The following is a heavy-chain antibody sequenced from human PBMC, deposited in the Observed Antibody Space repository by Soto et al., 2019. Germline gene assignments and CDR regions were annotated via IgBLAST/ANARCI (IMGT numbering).Heavy chain of an antibody. J-gene: IGHJ4*02. D-gene: IGHD6-19*01. CDR2: ISGDGGST. CDR3: AITSGITVTGPDY. Sequence: GGSLRLSCAASGLTFSNYAISWVRQAPGKGLEWVSAISGDGGSTYYADSVKGRFTISRANSRNTLYLQMNSLRAEDTAVYYCAITSGITVTGPDYWGQGNLVPVSS. CDR1: GLTFSNYA. V-gene: IGHV3-23*01.